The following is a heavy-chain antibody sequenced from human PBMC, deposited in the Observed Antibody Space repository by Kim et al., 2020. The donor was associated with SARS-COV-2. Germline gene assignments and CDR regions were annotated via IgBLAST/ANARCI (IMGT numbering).Heavy chain of an antibody. V-gene: IGHV4-4*02. J-gene: IGHJ6*02. D-gene: IGHD3-10*01. CDR1: GGSISSSNW. CDR3: AREDGVRPYYYYGMDV. CDR2: IYHSGST. Sequence: SETLSLTCAVSGGSISSSNWWSWVRQPPGKGLEWIGEIYHSGSTNYNPSLKSRVTISVDKSKNQCSLKLSSVTAADTAVYYCAREDGVRPYYYYGMDVWGQGTTVTVSS.